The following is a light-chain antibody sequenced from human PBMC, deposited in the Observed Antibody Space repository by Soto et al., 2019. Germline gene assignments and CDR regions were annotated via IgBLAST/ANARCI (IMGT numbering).Light chain of an antibody. CDR1: HSVNSH. Sequence: MRMTQPPATLSVSPGEKLTLSCSTSHSVNSHVAWYQQKPGQAPRLLLYGASTRATGIPVRFSGSGFGTEFTLTISSLQSEDFAVYYRQQYKNWPLFGDGTRLEIK. CDR2: GAS. CDR3: QQYKNWPL. V-gene: IGKV3-15*01. J-gene: IGKJ5*01.